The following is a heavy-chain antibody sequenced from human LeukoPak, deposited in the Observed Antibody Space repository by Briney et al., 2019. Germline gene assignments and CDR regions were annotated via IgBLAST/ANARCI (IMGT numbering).Heavy chain of an antibody. CDR3: ARERGTAGKPFFDY. CDR2: ISSSSSYI. Sequence: GGSLRLSCAASGFTFSSYSMNWVRQAPGKGLEWVSSISSSSSYIYYADSVKGRFTISREKAKNSLYLQMNSLRAEDTAVYYCARERGTAGKPFFDYWGQGTLVTVSS. J-gene: IGHJ4*02. V-gene: IGHV3-21*01. D-gene: IGHD3-16*01. CDR1: GFTFSSYS.